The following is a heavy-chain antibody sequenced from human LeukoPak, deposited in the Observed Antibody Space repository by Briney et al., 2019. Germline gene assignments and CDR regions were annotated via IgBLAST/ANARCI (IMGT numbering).Heavy chain of an antibody. Sequence: SETLSLTCTVSGGSISSYYWSWIRQPPGKGLEWIGYIYYSGSTNYNPSPKSRVTISVDTSKNQFSLKLSSVTAADTAVYYCARDRGGVSSGWLLRPDNWFDPWGQGNLVTVSS. V-gene: IGHV4-59*01. J-gene: IGHJ5*02. CDR2: IYYSGST. CDR1: GGSISSYY. D-gene: IGHD6-19*01. CDR3: ARDRGGVSSGWLLRPDNWFDP.